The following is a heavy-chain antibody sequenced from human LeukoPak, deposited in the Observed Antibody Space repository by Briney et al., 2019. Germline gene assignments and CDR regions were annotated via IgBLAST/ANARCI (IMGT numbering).Heavy chain of an antibody. V-gene: IGHV4-34*01. CDR3: ARGLVVVPAAHYYYMDV. D-gene: IGHD2-2*01. Sequence: SETLSLTCAVYGGSFSGYYWSWIRQPPGKGLEWIGEINHSGSTNYNPSLKSRVTISVDTSKNQFSLKLSSVTAADTAVYYCARGLVVVPAAHYYYMDVWGQGTLVTVSS. J-gene: IGHJ6*03. CDR1: GGSFSGYY. CDR2: INHSGST.